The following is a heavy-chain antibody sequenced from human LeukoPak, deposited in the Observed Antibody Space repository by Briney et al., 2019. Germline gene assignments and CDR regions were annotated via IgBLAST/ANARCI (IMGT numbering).Heavy chain of an antibody. Sequence: SVKVSCKASVGTFSSYAISWVRQAPGHGLEWMGGIIPIFGTANYAQKFQGRVTISTDESTSTAYMELSSLRSEDTAVYYCARVGRNYYDSSGYYPHYYYYYYMDVWGKGTTVTVSS. CDR3: ARVGRNYYDSSGYYPHYYYYYYMDV. CDR1: VGTFSSYA. J-gene: IGHJ6*03. V-gene: IGHV1-69*05. CDR2: IIPIFGTA. D-gene: IGHD3-22*01.